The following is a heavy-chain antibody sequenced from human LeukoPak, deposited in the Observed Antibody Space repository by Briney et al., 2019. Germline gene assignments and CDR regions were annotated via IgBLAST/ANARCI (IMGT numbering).Heavy chain of an antibody. CDR3: ARGLLLRYGGGYYMDV. D-gene: IGHD3-9*01. V-gene: IGHV1-8*03. J-gene: IGHJ6*03. CDR1: GYTFTSYD. Sequence: ASVTVSCKASGYTFTSYDINWVRQAPGQGLEWMGWMNPNSGNTGYAQKFQGRVTITRNTSISTAYMELSSLRSEDTAVYYCARGLLLRYGGGYYMDVWGKGTTVTVSS. CDR2: MNPNSGNT.